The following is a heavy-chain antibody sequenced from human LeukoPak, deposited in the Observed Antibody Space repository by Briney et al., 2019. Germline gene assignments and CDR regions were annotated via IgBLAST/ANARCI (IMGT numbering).Heavy chain of an antibody. CDR2: ISYDGSNK. CDR1: GFTFSSYA. V-gene: IGHV3-30-3*01. Sequence: GGPLRLSCAASGFTFSSYAMHWVRQAPGKGLEWVAVISYDGSNKYYADSVKGRFTISRDNSKNTLYLQMNSLRAEDTAVYYCARVAGGYYGSGKEGAFDIWGQGTMVTVSS. J-gene: IGHJ3*02. D-gene: IGHD3-10*01. CDR3: ARVAGGYYGSGKEGAFDI.